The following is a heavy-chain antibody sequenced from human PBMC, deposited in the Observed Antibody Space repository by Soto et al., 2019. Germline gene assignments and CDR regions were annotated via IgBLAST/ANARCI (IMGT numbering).Heavy chain of an antibody. CDR2: INAGNGNT. CDR1: GYTFTSYA. V-gene: IGHV1-3*01. CDR3: ARAPWGSWLPNLIWFDP. D-gene: IGHD6-13*01. Sequence: QVQLVQSGAEVKKPGASVKVSCKASGYTFTSYAMHWVRQAPGQRLEWMGWINAGNGNTKYSQKFQGRVTITRDTSASTAYMELSSLRSEDTAVYYCARAPWGSWLPNLIWFDPWGQGTLVTVSS. J-gene: IGHJ5*02.